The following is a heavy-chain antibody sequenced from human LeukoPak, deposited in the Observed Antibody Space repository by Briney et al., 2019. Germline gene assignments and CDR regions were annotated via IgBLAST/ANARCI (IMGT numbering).Heavy chain of an antibody. J-gene: IGHJ6*03. CDR3: ARGYNYGGYYYYYYMDV. D-gene: IGHD5-18*01. V-gene: IGHV4-59*11. CDR1: GGSISSHF. Sequence: RSSETLSLTCTVSGGSISSHFWTWIRQPPGKGLEWIGYIYYSGSTNYNPSLKSRVTISVDTSKNQFSLKLNSVTAADTAVYFCARGYNYGGYYYYYYMDVWGKGTTVTVSS. CDR2: IYYSGST.